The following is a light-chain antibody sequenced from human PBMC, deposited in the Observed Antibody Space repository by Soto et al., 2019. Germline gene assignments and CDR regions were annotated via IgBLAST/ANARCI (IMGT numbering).Light chain of an antibody. J-gene: IGKJ2*01. Sequence: DIQMTQSPSSLSASVGDRVTITCRASQSISSYFNWYQQKPGKAPKLLIYAESSLQSGVPSRFSGSGSGTDFTLTISSLQPEDFATYYFQQSYSTPPYTFGQGTKLEIK. CDR3: QQSYSTPPYT. CDR2: AES. CDR1: QSISSY. V-gene: IGKV1-39*01.